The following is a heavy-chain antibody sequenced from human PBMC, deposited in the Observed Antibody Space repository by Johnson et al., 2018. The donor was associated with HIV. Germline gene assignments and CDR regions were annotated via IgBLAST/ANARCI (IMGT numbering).Heavy chain of an antibody. J-gene: IGHJ3*02. CDR2: INWNGGST. CDR3: AKGEQLVISRKGHDAFDI. CDR1: RFTFDDYG. D-gene: IGHD6-6*01. Sequence: MLLVESGGGVVRPGGSLRLSCAASRFTFDDYGMSWVRQAPGKGLEWVSGINWNGGSTDYANSVKGRFTISRDNAKNSLFLQMNSLRVEDTAVYYCAKGEQLVISRKGHDAFDIWGQGTMVTVSS. V-gene: IGHV3-20*04.